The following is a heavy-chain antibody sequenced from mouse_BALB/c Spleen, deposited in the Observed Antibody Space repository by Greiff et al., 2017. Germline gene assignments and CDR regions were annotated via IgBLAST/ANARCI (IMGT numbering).Heavy chain of an antibody. Sequence: DVKLVESGGGLVQPGGSRKLSCAASGFTFSSFGMHWVRQAPEKGLEWVAYISSGSSTIYYADTVKGRFTISRDNPKNTLFLQMTSLRSEDTAMYYCARGSMDGYYGYWGQGTTLTVSS. D-gene: IGHD1-1*02. V-gene: IGHV5-17*02. CDR2: ISSGSSTI. J-gene: IGHJ2*01. CDR3: ARGSMDGYYGY. CDR1: GFTFSSFG.